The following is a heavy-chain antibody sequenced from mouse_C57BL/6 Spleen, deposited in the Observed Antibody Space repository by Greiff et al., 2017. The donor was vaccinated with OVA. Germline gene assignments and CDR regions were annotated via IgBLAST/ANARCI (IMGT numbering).Heavy chain of an antibody. CDR1: GFTFSDYY. D-gene: IGHD4-1*01. CDR3: ARDWDDYWYFDV. V-gene: IGHV5-16*01. CDR2: INYDGSST. J-gene: IGHJ1*03. Sequence: EVMLVESEGGLVQPGSSMKLSCTASGFTFSDYYMAWVRQVPEKGLEWVANINYDGSSTYYLDSLKSRFIISRDNAKNILYLQMSSLKSEDTATYYCARDWDDYWYFDVWGTGTTVTVSS.